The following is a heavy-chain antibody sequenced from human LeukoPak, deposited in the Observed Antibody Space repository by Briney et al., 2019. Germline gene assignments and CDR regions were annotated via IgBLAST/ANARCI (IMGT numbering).Heavy chain of an antibody. CDR2: ISSNGGST. Sequence: GGSLRLSCSASGFTFSGYAMHWVRQAPGKGLEYVSAISSNGGSTYYADSVKGRFTISRDNSKNTLYLQMSSLRAEDTAVYYCVKSGYSSSWYGWFDPWGQGTLVTVSS. CDR1: GFTFSGYA. J-gene: IGHJ5*02. CDR3: VKSGYSSSWYGWFDP. D-gene: IGHD6-13*01. V-gene: IGHV3-64D*06.